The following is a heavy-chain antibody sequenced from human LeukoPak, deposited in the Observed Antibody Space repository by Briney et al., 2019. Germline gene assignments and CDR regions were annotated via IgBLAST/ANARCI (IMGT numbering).Heavy chain of an antibody. CDR1: GGSISSYY. D-gene: IGHD6-19*01. CDR2: IYHSGST. J-gene: IGHJ2*01. Sequence: SETLSLTCSVSGGSISSYYRSWIRQPPGKGLEWIGYIYHSGSTNYNASLKSRVTISVDTSKKQFSLKLRSVTAADTAVYYCARVAGGSGWYFDLWGRGTLVTVSS. CDR3: ARVAGGSGWYFDL. V-gene: IGHV4-59*01.